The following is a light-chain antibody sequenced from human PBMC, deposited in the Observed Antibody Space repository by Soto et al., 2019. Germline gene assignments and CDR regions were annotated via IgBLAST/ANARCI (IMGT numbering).Light chain of an antibody. CDR1: QSISSY. V-gene: IGKV1-39*01. CDR3: QQSYSTPRT. CDR2: AAS. Sequence: DIQMTPSPSSLSASVGDRVTITCRASQSISSYLNWYQQKPGKAPKLLIYAASSLQSGVPSRFSGSGSCTDFTLTISSVQPEDFATYYGQQSYSTPRTFGQGTKVEIK. J-gene: IGKJ1*01.